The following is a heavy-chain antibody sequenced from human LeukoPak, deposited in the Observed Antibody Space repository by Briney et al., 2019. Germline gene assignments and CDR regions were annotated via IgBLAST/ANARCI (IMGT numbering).Heavy chain of an antibody. V-gene: IGHV3-30*03. J-gene: IGHJ4*02. Sequence: GRSLRLSCAASGFTFSSYGMHWVRQAPGKGLEWVAVISYDGSNKYYADSVKGRFTISRDNAKNSLYLQMNSLRAEDTAVYYCARVSSSSYDFWSGYYPFDYWGQGTLVTVSS. CDR1: GFTFSSYG. D-gene: IGHD3-3*01. CDR3: ARVSSSSYDFWSGYYPFDY. CDR2: ISYDGSNK.